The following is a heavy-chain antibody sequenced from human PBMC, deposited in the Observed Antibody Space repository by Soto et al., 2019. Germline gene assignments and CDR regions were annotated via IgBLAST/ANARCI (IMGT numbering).Heavy chain of an antibody. D-gene: IGHD3-3*01. J-gene: IGHJ6*02. CDR1: GFTFSSYA. Sequence: EVQLLESGGGLVQPGGSLRLSCAASGFTFSSYAMSWVRQAPGKGLEWVSAISGSGGSTYYADSVKGRFTISRDNSKNTLYLQMNSLRAEDTAVYYCAKGFGDFWSGYPLAYYGMDVWGQGTTVTVSS. V-gene: IGHV3-23*01. CDR2: ISGSGGST. CDR3: AKGFGDFWSGYPLAYYGMDV.